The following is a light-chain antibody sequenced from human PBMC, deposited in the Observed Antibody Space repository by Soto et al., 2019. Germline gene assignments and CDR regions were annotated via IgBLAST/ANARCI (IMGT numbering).Light chain of an antibody. CDR2: ENN. J-gene: IGLJ1*01. Sequence: QSVMTQPPSVSAAPGQKVTISCSGSSSNIGGNSVNWYQQLPGTAPKLLIYENNKRPSGIPDRFSGSKSGTSATLAITGFQTGDEADYYCGSWDSSLSAYVFGTGTKLTVL. V-gene: IGLV1-51*01. CDR1: SSNIGGNS. CDR3: GSWDSSLSAYV.